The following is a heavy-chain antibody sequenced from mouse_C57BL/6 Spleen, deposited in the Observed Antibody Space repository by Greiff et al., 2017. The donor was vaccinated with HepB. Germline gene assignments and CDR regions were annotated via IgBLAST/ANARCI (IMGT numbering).Heavy chain of an antibody. V-gene: IGHV1-63*01. Sequence: QVQLQQSGAELVRPGTSVKMSCKASGYTFTNYWIGWAKQRPGHGLEWIGDIYPGGGYTNYNEKFKGKATLTADKSSSTAYMQFSSLTSEDSAIYYCARSYGGYFDYWGQGTTLTVSS. D-gene: IGHD1-1*01. J-gene: IGHJ2*01. CDR3: ARSYGGYFDY. CDR1: GYTFTNYW. CDR2: IYPGGGYT.